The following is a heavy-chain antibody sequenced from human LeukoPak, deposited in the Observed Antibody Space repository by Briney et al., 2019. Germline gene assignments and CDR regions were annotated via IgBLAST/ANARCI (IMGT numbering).Heavy chain of an antibody. CDR3: ARSRDGSGSFSFDP. CDR1: GFTFSSYA. J-gene: IGHJ5*02. CDR2: ISGSGGST. D-gene: IGHD3-10*01. Sequence: GGSLRLSCAASGFTFSSYAMSWVRQAPGKGLEWVSAISGSGGSTYYADSVKGRFTISRDNSKNTLYLQMNSLRSDDTAVYYCARSRDGSGSFSFDPWGQGALVTVSS. V-gene: IGHV3-23*01.